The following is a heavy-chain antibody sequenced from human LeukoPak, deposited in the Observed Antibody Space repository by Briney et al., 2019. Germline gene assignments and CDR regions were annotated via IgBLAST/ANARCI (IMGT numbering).Heavy chain of an antibody. CDR2: IYYSGGT. CDR3: ARHSTYDSGRYSFDN. D-gene: IGHD3-10*01. V-gene: IGHV4-39*01. CDR1: GASISSRSNY. J-gene: IGHJ4*02. Sequence: SETLSLTCTVSGASISSRSNYWGWIRRPPGKGLEWIGSIYYSGGTYYNPSLKSRVTISVHTSKNQFSLKLNSVTAADTAVYYCARHSTYDSGRYSFDNWGQGTLVTVSS.